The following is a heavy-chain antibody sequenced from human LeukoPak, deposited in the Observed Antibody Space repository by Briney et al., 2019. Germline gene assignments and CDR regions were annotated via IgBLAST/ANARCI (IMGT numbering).Heavy chain of an antibody. J-gene: IGHJ6*03. V-gene: IGHV3-11*01. CDR2: ISRSGSTK. D-gene: IGHD2-15*01. Sequence: GGSLRLSCAASGFTFSSYAMRWIRQAPGKGLEWVSSISRSGSTKYYADSVKGRFTISRDNAKNSLFLQMNSLRAEDTAVYYCARVLRYCSGGNCYSGGLGYMDVWGKGTTVAISS. CDR1: GFTFSSYA. CDR3: ARVLRYCSGGNCYSGGLGYMDV.